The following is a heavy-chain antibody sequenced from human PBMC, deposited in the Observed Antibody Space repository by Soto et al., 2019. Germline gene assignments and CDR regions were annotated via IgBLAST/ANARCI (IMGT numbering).Heavy chain of an antibody. CDR3: AKDLTCGRPLDAFHI. V-gene: IGHV3-23*01. CDR2: VSGSTSSSI. J-gene: IGHJ3*02. CDR1: GFTFSNYA. D-gene: IGHD2-21*01. Sequence: EVQLLESGGGLVQPGGSLRLSCTASGFTFSNYAMSWVRQAPGKGLEWVSTVSGSTSSSIYYADSVKGRFTISRDNSKNTVYLQMSSLRAEDTAVYYCAKDLTCGRPLDAFHIWGQGTMVTVSS.